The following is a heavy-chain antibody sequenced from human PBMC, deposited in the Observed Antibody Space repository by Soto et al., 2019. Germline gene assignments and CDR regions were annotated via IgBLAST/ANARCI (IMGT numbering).Heavy chain of an antibody. CDR2: ISGHRGCT. Sequence: QPQLVQSGVELKKPGASVRVSCKAAGYPFTKFGINWVRQAPGQGLEWMGWISGHRGCTKYGPKSRDRLTMVTNTSSKTANSASTSQKARRKAGYYWSEDRGHGAPMRRCGIDDWGQGTLVTVSS. CDR1: GYPFTKFG. J-gene: IGHJ4*03. CDR3: SEDRGHGAPMRRCGIDD. D-gene: IGHD1-26*01. V-gene: IGHV1-18*01.